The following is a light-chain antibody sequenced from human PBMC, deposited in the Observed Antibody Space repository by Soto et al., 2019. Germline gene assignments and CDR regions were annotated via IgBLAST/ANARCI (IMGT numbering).Light chain of an antibody. CDR2: KAS. J-gene: IGKJ1*01. CDR3: QQYNSDST. V-gene: IGKV1-5*03. CDR1: QSISIW. Sequence: IQMTQSPSTLSASVGDRVTITCRASQSISIWLAWYQQKPGKAPKLLIQKASSLESEVPSRFSGSGSGTESTLTINSLQPDDSATYYCQQYNSDSTFGQGNKVEIK.